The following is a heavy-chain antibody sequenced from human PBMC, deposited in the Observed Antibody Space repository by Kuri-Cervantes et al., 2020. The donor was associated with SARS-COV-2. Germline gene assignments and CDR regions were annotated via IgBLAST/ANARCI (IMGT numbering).Heavy chain of an antibody. Sequence: SLKISCPASGFTFDDYAMHWVRQAPGKGPEWVSGISWNSGSIGYADSVKGRFTISRDNAKNSLYLQMNSLRAEDMALYYCAKGIAAAGVGAFDIWGQGTMVTVSS. D-gene: IGHD6-13*01. CDR1: GFTFDDYA. V-gene: IGHV3-9*03. CDR2: ISWNSGSI. J-gene: IGHJ3*02. CDR3: AKGIAAAGVGAFDI.